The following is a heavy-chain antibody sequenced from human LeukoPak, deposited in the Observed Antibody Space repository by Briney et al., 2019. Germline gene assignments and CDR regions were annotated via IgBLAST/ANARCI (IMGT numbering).Heavy chain of an antibody. CDR1: GYTFTGYY. V-gene: IGHV1-2*02. Sequence: ASVTVSCKASGYTFTGYYMHWVRQAPGQGLEWMGWINPNSGGTNYAQKFQGRVTMTRDTSISTAYMELSRLRSDDTAVYYCARDGPSVVPAAIKKNQNWFDPWGQGTLVTVSS. CDR3: ARDGPSVVPAAIKKNQNWFDP. J-gene: IGHJ5*02. D-gene: IGHD2-2*02. CDR2: INPNSGGT.